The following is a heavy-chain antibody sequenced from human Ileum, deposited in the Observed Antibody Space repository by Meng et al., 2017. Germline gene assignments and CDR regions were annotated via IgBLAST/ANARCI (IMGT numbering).Heavy chain of an antibody. D-gene: IGHD2-15*01. CDR2: ISGSGGST. CDR1: GFPFSSYA. V-gene: IGHV3-23*01. CDR3: AKDMVVYGMDV. J-gene: IGHJ6*02. Sequence: GESLKISCAASGFPFSSYAMSWVRPAPGQGLEWVSAISGSGGSTYYADSVKGRFTISRDNSKNTMYLQMNSLRAEDTAVYYCAKDMVVYGMDVWGQGTTVTVSS.